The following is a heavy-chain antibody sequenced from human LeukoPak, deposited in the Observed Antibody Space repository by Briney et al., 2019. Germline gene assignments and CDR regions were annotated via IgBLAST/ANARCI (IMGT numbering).Heavy chain of an antibody. Sequence: SETLSLTCTASGGSISSYYWSWIRQPAGKGLEWVGRIYTSGSTNYNPSLKNGVTTTVNTSKKKFPLQLSTVTAADTAVYYCERSGSSSWIGDFQHWGQGTLVTVSS. D-gene: IGHD6-13*01. CDR3: ERSGSSSWIGDFQH. V-gene: IGHV4-4*07. CDR2: IYTSGST. CDR1: GGSISSYY. J-gene: IGHJ1*01.